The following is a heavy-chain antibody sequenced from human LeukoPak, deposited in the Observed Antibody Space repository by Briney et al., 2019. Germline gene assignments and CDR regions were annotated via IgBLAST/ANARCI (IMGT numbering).Heavy chain of an antibody. V-gene: IGHV3-13*01. J-gene: IGHJ3*02. CDR2: IGTAGDT. Sequence: GGSLRLSCAASGFTFSSYDMHWVHQATGKGLEWVSAIGTAGDTYYPGSVKGRFTISRENAKNSLYLQMNSLRAGDTAVYYCARGVITFGGVDDAFDIWGQGTMVTVSS. D-gene: IGHD3-16*01. CDR3: ARGVITFGGVDDAFDI. CDR1: GFTFSSYD.